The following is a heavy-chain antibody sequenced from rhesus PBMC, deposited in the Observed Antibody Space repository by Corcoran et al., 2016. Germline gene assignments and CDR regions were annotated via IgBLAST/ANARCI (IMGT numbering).Heavy chain of an antibody. CDR2: GDGNSVPP. J-gene: IGHJ5-1*01. Sequence: QVKLLQWGEGLVKPSETLSLSCVVSGGSFSGSYSWTWVRQGPGKGLAGIGWGDGNSVPPHSHPSPHARVPIPKDTSQSQFSLRLSSGTAADAAVYYCARDEGGDYGVGRRFDIWGPGVLVTVSS. CDR3: ARDEGGDYGVGRRFDI. D-gene: IGHD4-29*01. CDR1: GGSFSGSYS. V-gene: IGHV4-73*01.